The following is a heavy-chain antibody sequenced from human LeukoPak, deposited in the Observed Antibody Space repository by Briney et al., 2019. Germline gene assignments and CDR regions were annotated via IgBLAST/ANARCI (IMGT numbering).Heavy chain of an antibody. CDR2: ISDGGGSR. Sequence: GGSLRLSCAVSGVTLSNYGMSWVRQAPGKGLEWVAGISDGGGSRNYADSVKGRFTISRDNPKNTLYLQMNSLRAEDTAVYFCAKRGVVIRAVIIVGFHKEAYYFDYWGQGALVTVSS. J-gene: IGHJ4*02. CDR1: GVTLSNYG. D-gene: IGHD3-10*01. V-gene: IGHV3-23*01. CDR3: AKRGVVIRAVIIVGFHKEAYYFDY.